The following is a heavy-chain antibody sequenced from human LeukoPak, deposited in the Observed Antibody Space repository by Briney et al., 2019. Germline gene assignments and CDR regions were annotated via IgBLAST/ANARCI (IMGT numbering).Heavy chain of an antibody. D-gene: IGHD2-15*01. V-gene: IGHV4-59*01. Sequence: SETLSLTCTVSGGSISSYYWSWIRQPPGKGLEWIGYIYYSGSTNYNPSLKSRVTISVDTSKNQFSLKLSSVTAADTAVYYCARGLRSGGYFDYWGQGTLVTVS. CDR1: GGSISSYY. J-gene: IGHJ4*02. CDR2: IYYSGST. CDR3: ARGLRSGGYFDY.